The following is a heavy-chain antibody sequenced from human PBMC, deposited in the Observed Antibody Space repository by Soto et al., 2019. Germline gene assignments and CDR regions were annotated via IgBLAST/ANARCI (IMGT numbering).Heavy chain of an antibody. CDR1: ADSISTSSSYY. CDR2: MYYSGST. V-gene: IGHV4-39*01. D-gene: IGHD2-21*01. CDR3: ARIKIDVILTYYMDV. J-gene: IGHJ6*03. Sequence: QLQLQESGPGLVKPSETLSLSCTVSADSISTSSSYYWGWIRQPPGKGLEWIANMYYSGSTYYNPSLKSRVTISLETSKNQFSLKLSSVTAADTAVYYCARIKIDVILTYYMDVWGKGTTVTVSS.